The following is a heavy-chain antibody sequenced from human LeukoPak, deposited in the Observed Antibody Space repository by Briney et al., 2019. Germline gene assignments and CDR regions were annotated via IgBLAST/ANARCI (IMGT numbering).Heavy chain of an antibody. Sequence: GGSLGLSCAVSGFTFSSYAMSWVRQAPGKGLEWVSAIGSTTYYADSVKGRFTISRDNSKSTLYLQMTSLRAEDTAVYYCAKDQGSRAFDIWGQGTMVTVSS. J-gene: IGHJ3*02. CDR1: GFTFSSYA. CDR2: IGSTT. V-gene: IGHV3-23*01. CDR3: AKDQGSRAFDI.